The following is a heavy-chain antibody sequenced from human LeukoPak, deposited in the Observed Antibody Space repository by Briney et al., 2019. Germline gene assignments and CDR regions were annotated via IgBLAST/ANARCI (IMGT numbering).Heavy chain of an antibody. Sequence: ETLSLTCAVSGGSISSSNWWSWVRQPPGKGLEWVSAISGSASSTYHADSVKGRFTISRDNSKNTLYLQMNSLRADDTAVYYCAMKAVPRPRLHDAFDFWGQGTVVSVSS. D-gene: IGHD5-24*01. V-gene: IGHV3-23*01. CDR3: AMKAVPRPRLHDAFDF. CDR2: ISGSASST. J-gene: IGHJ3*01. CDR1: GGSISSSN.